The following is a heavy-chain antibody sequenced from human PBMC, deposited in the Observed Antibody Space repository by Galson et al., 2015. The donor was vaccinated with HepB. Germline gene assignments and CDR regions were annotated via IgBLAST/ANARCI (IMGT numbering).Heavy chain of an antibody. CDR2: ISPYNGKT. CDR1: GYTFTSYA. D-gene: IGHD3-3*01. V-gene: IGHV1-18*04. CDR3: ARDVNDFLPFSQY. Sequence: SVKVSCKASGYTFTSYAITWVRQAPGQGLEWMGWISPYNGKTNYAQKLQGRVTMTTDTSTSTAYMELRSLRSDDTAVYYCARDVNDFLPFSQYWGQGTLVTVSS. J-gene: IGHJ4*02.